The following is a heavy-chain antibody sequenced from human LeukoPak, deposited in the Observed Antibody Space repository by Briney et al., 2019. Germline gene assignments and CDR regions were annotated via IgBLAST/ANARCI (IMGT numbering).Heavy chain of an antibody. CDR2: IYYSGST. J-gene: IGHJ3*02. D-gene: IGHD3-10*01. CDR1: GGSISSYY. Sequence: PSETLSLTCTVSGGSISSYYWXWIRXPPGXGLEWIGYIYYSGSTNYNPSLKSRVTISVDTSKNQFSLKLSSVTAADTAVYYCARHLYSGNAFDIWGQGTMVTVSS. V-gene: IGHV4-59*08. CDR3: ARHLYSGNAFDI.